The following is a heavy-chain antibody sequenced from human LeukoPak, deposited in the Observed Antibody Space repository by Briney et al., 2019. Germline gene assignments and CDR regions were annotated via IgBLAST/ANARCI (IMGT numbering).Heavy chain of an antibody. D-gene: IGHD4-23*01. CDR1: GGSFSGYY. V-gene: IGHV4-34*01. Sequence: SETLSLTCAVYGGSFSGYYWSWIRQPPGKGLEWIGEINHSGSTNYNPSLKSRATISVDTSKNQFSLKLSSVTAADTAVYYCARGYYGGNSAGNWFDPWGQGTLVTVSS. CDR3: ARGYYGGNSAGNWFDP. CDR2: INHSGST. J-gene: IGHJ5*02.